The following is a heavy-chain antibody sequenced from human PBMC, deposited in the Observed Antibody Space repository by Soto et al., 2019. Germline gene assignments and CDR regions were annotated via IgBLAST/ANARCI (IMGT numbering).Heavy chain of an antibody. CDR1: GGSLSGYY. D-gene: IGHD5-12*01. Sequence: QVQLQQWGAGLLKPSETLSLNCAVTGGSLSGYYWSWIRQPPGKGLEWIGEVKDGGHANYSPSLRGRVARSSDASNHQFLLRLHSVTAADTGGYYCARGQEGVVATHWDQGSLVTVSS. V-gene: IGHV4-34*01. J-gene: IGHJ4*02. CDR3: ARGQEGVVATH. CDR2: VKDGGHA.